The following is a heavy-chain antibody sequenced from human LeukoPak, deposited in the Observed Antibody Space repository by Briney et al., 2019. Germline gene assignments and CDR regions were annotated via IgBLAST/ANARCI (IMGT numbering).Heavy chain of an antibody. D-gene: IGHD2-15*01. CDR1: GGTFSSYA. V-gene: IGHV1-69*04. Sequence: AASVKVSCKASGGTFSSYAISWVRQALGQGLEWMGRVIPILGIANYAQKFQGRVTITADKSTSTAYMELSSLRSEDTAVYYCARACSGGSCFNPNWFDPWGQGTLVTVSS. CDR2: VIPILGIA. CDR3: ARACSGGSCFNPNWFDP. J-gene: IGHJ5*02.